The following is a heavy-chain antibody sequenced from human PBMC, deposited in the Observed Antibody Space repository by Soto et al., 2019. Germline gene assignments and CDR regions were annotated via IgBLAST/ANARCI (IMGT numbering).Heavy chain of an antibody. CDR1: GFTFSHYG. V-gene: IGHV3-48*02. D-gene: IGHD6-19*01. CDR2: ISTSSSST. CDR3: ARDWSSGWFSPRGY. J-gene: IGHJ4*02. Sequence: EVQLVESVGDLVQPWGSLRLSCAASGFTFSHYGMNWVRQAPGKGLEWVSYISTSSSSTYYADSVKGRFAISRDNAKNSLYLQMNSLRDADTAVYYCARDWSSGWFSPRGYWGQGTLVTVSS.